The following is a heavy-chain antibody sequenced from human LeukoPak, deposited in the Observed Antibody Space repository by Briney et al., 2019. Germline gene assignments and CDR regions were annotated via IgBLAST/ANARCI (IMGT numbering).Heavy chain of an antibody. D-gene: IGHD5-12*01. CDR3: ARQAGDSGYDLGCYFDY. J-gene: IGHJ4*02. Sequence: SETLSLTCTVSGGSISSSSYYWGWIRQPPGTGLEWIGSIYYSGSTYYNPSLKSRVTISVDTSKNQFSLKLSSVTAADTAVYYCARQAGDSGYDLGCYFDYWGQGTLVTVSS. V-gene: IGHV4-39*01. CDR1: GGSISSSSYY. CDR2: IYYSGST.